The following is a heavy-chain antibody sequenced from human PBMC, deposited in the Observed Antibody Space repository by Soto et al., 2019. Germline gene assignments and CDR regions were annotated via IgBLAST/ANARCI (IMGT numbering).Heavy chain of an antibody. CDR2: MNPKSGDT. V-gene: IGHV1-2*02. Sequence: ASVKVACKASGYTFTGYYMQWVPQAAGQGLGWMGWMNPKSGDTNDAQKFQGRDNMTRDTSISTAYMELSRLRSDDTAVYYCAREGGLDYWGQGSLVTVSS. CDR1: GYTFTGYY. D-gene: IGHD1-26*01. J-gene: IGHJ4*02. CDR3: AREGGLDY.